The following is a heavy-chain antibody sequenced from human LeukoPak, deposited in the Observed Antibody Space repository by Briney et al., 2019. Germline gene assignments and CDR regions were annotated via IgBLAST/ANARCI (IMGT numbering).Heavy chain of an antibody. CDR1: GFTFSSYA. J-gene: IGHJ4*02. CDR3: AKAPDCNSASCYTAIDY. Sequence: GGSLRLSCAASGFTFSSYAMNWVRQAPGKGLEWVSFIGRSGGSTYYADSVTGRFTMSRDNSKNRLSLQMNSLRAEDTAVYYCAKAPDCNSASCYTAIDYWGQGTLVTVSS. V-gene: IGHV3-23*01. D-gene: IGHD2-2*02. CDR2: IGRSGGST.